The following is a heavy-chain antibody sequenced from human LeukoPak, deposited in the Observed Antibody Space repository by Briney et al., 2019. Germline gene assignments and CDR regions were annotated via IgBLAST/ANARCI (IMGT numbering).Heavy chain of an antibody. V-gene: IGHV4-59*08. CDR1: GGSISSYH. Sequence: SETLSLTCTVSGGSISSYHWSWIRQPPGKGLEWIGYIYYSGSTNYNPSLKSRVTISVDTSKNQFSLKLSSVTAADTAVYYCARRFSGSYGVYYFDYWGQGTLVTVSS. CDR3: ARRFSGSYGVYYFDY. CDR2: IYYSGST. D-gene: IGHD1-26*01. J-gene: IGHJ4*02.